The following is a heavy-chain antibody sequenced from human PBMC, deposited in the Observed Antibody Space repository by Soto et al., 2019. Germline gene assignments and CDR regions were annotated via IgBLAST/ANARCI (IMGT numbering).Heavy chain of an antibody. D-gene: IGHD3-16*02. J-gene: IGHJ4*02. CDR3: ARGSHDYVWGSYRPFDY. V-gene: IGHV3-48*02. Sequence: HPGGSLRLSCAASGFTFSSYSMNWVRQAPGKGLEWVSYISSSSSTIYYADSVKGRFTISRDNAKNSLYLQMNSLRDEDTAVYYCARGSHDYVWGSYRPFDYWGQGTLVTVSS. CDR1: GFTFSSYS. CDR2: ISSSSSTI.